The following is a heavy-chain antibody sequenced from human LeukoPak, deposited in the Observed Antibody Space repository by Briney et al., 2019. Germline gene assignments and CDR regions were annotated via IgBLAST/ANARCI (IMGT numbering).Heavy chain of an antibody. CDR1: GFTFTGYC. J-gene: IGHJ4*02. Sequence: ASLRLSCTASGFTFTGYCMHWVRQAPGQGLEWMAWINTNAGNPKYAHGFTGRFAFSLDNSVSTAYLQISSLKAEDTAVYYCARNLSYYYDSSGYYYYRGQGTLVTVSS. V-gene: IGHV7-4-1*02. CDR3: ARNLSYYYDSSGYYYY. CDR2: INTNAGNP. D-gene: IGHD3-22*01.